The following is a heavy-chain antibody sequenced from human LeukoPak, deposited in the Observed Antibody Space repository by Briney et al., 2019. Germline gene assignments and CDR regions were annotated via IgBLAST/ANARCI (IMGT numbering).Heavy chain of an antibody. Sequence: SETLSLTCAVYGGSFSGYYWSWIRQPPGKGLEWIGEINHSGSTNYNPSLKSRVTISVDTSKNQFSLRLSSVTAADTAVYYCARSYSSSWYGFDPWGQGTLVTVSS. J-gene: IGHJ5*02. CDR1: GGSFSGYY. CDR3: ARSYSSSWYGFDP. V-gene: IGHV4-34*01. D-gene: IGHD6-13*01. CDR2: INHSGST.